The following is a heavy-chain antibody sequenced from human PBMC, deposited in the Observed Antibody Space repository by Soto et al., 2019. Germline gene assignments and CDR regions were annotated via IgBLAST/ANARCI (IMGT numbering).Heavy chain of an antibody. J-gene: IGHJ6*02. Sequence: QVQLVESGGGVVQPGRSLRLSCAASGFTFSDYAMHWVRHVPGQGLEWVAVISFDGNIKYDADSVKGRFTISRDNSTKTLFLQMDSLKGEDTAVYSCARAPRRYCTSLSCLGLYGLDVWGQGTAVTVSS. CDR1: GFTFSDYA. V-gene: IGHV3-30-3*01. CDR3: ARAPRRYCTSLSCLGLYGLDV. D-gene: IGHD2-8*01. CDR2: ISFDGNIK.